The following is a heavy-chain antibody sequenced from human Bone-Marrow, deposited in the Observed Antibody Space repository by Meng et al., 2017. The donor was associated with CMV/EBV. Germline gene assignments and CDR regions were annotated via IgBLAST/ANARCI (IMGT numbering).Heavy chain of an antibody. CDR1: GGSITNFY. Sequence: CAISGGSITNFYWHWIRQPPGKGLEWIGYIYYSGHTDYNPSLKRRVTISVDTSRNQFSLKLRSVTAADTAVYFCARLDKNWNYLDFWGQGVLVTVSS. D-gene: IGHD1-1*01. V-gene: IGHV4-59*12. CDR3: ARLDKNWNYLDF. J-gene: IGHJ4*02. CDR2: IYYSGHT.